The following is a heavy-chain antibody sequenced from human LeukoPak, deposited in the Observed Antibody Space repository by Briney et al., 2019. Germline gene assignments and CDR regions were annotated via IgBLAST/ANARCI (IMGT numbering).Heavy chain of an antibody. Sequence: PSETLSLTCAVCGGSFSGYYWSWIRQPPGKGLEWIGEINHSGSTNYNPSLKSRVTIAVDTSKNQFSLKLSSVTAADTAVYYCASSKYYYGAGSYYKGRWFDPWGEGTLVTVS. CDR1: GGSFSGYY. J-gene: IGHJ5*02. V-gene: IGHV4-34*01. D-gene: IGHD3-10*01. CDR3: ASSKYYYGAGSYYKGRWFDP. CDR2: INHSGST.